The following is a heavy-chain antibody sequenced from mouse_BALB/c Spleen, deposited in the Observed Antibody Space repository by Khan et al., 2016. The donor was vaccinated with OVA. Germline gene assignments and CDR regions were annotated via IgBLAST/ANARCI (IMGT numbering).Heavy chain of an antibody. V-gene: IGHV3-2*02. CDR1: GYSITSDYA. CDR3: ARDGSRYNYAMDY. D-gene: IGHD2-3*01. Sequence: EVQLQEPGPGLVNPSQSLSLTCTVTGYSITSDYAWNWIRQFPGNKLEWMGYINYSGSTNYNPALKSRISITRDTSKNQFFLQLNSVTTEDTATYYCARDGSRYNYAMDYWGQGTSVTVSS. J-gene: IGHJ4*01. CDR2: INYSGST.